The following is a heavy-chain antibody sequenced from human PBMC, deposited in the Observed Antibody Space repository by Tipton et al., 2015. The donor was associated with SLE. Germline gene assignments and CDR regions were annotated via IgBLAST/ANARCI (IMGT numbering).Heavy chain of an antibody. D-gene: IGHD3-22*01. J-gene: IGHJ4*02. Sequence: SLRLSCAASGFTFSSYAMHWVRQAPGKGLEWVAVISYDGSNKYYADSVKGRFTISRDNSKNTLYLQMNSLRAEDTAVYYCASLTYYYDSSGYSWGQGTLVTVSS. CDR1: GFTFSSYA. V-gene: IGHV3-30-3*01. CDR2: ISYDGSNK. CDR3: ASLTYYYDSSGYS.